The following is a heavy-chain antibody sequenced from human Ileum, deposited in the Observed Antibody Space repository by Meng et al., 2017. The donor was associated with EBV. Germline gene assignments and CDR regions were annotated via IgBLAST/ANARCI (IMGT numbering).Heavy chain of an antibody. V-gene: IGHV1-18*01. CDR3: ARDLPGGTKGTWLDL. CDR2: ISAYNGNT. CDR1: GYIFNNYG. D-gene: IGHD1-14*01. Sequence: QVRWVQSGATVEKPGASVKVSCKASGYIFNNYGVSWVRQAPGQGPEWMGWISAYNGNTNYAQNFQGRFSMTTDTSTSTAYMELRSLRSDDTAVYYCARDLPGGTKGTWLDLWGQGTLVTVSS. J-gene: IGHJ5*02.